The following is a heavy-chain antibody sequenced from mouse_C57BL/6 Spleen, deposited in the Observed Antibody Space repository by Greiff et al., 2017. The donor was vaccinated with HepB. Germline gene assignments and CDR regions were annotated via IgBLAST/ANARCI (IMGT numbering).Heavy chain of an antibody. J-gene: IGHJ2*01. D-gene: IGHD1-1*01. CDR3: ARYLTTVVATDY. V-gene: IGHV1-81*01. CDR2: IYPRSGNT. Sequence: VQLQQSGAELARPGASVKLSCKASGYTFTSYGISWVKQRTGQGLEWIGEIYPRSGNTYYNEKFKGKATLTADKSSSTVYMELRSLTSEDSAVYVCARYLTTVVATDYWGQGTTLTVSS. CDR1: GYTFTSYG.